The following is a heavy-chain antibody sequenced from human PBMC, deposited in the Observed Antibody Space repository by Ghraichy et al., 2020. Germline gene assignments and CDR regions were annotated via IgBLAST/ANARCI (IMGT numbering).Heavy chain of an antibody. CDR2: ISSNGGST. Sequence: GGSLRLSCSASGFTFSSYAMHWVRQAPGKGLEYVSAISSNGGSTYYADSVKGRFTISRDNSKNTLYLQMSSLRAEDTAVYYCVKEGPDTAMVGEPTTNFDYWGQGTLVTVSS. CDR1: GFTFSSYA. D-gene: IGHD5-18*01. CDR3: VKEGPDTAMVGEPTTNFDY. V-gene: IGHV3-64D*06. J-gene: IGHJ4*02.